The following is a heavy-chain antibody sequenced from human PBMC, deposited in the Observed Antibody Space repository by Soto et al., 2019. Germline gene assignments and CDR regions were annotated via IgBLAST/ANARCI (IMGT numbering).Heavy chain of an antibody. CDR2: ISYDGSNK. D-gene: IGHD3-22*01. V-gene: IGHV3-30*18. CDR3: AKDEDSSGPYYYYDMDV. J-gene: IGHJ6*01. CDR1: GFTFSSYG. Sequence: QVQLVESGGGVVQPGRSLRLSCAASGFTFSSYGMHWVRQAPGKGLEWVAVISYDGSNKYYADSVKGRFTISRDNSKNTLYLQMNSLRAEDTAVYYCAKDEDSSGPYYYYDMDVW.